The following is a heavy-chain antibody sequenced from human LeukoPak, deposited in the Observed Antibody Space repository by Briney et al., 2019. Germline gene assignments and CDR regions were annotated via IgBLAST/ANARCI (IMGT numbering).Heavy chain of an antibody. CDR3: AKDKRFTMVRGEFDY. CDR2: ISVTGGSP. Sequence: GGSLTLSCSASGFTFSSYAMSWFRQAQGKWLEWVSAISVTGGSPYYADSVKGWFTISRDNSKNTLYLQMNSLRAEDTAVYYCAKDKRFTMVRGEFDYWGQGTLVSVSS. D-gene: IGHD3-10*01. V-gene: IGHV3-23*01. J-gene: IGHJ4*02. CDR1: GFTFSSYA.